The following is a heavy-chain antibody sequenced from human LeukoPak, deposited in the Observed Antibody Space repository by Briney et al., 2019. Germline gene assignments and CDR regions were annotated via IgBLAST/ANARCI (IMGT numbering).Heavy chain of an antibody. D-gene: IGHD3/OR15-3a*01. CDR3: ARGGLDHAFDF. Sequence: GGSLRLSCAASGFTFSTYWMYWVRQAPGKGLEYVSRINNDEGGTTYADSVKGRFTISRDNAKNTVYLQMNSLRPEDTAMYYCARGGLDHAFDFCGEGTMVTVSS. V-gene: IGHV3-74*01. CDR1: GFTFSTYW. CDR2: INNDEGGT. J-gene: IGHJ3*01.